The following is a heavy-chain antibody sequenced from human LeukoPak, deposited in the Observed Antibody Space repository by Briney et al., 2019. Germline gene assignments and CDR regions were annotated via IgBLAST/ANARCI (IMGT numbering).Heavy chain of an antibody. D-gene: IGHD3-10*01. V-gene: IGHV1-2*06. CDR3: LVDGSGTYTGLDH. CDR2: LIPNSGGT. Sequence: GASVKVSCKASGYTLTDYCMHWVRQAPGQGLEWMGRLIPNSGGTTYAQKFQGRVTMTRDTSISTAYMELSRPRFDDTAVYYCLVDGSGTYTGLDHWGQGTLVAVSS. CDR1: GYTLTDYC. J-gene: IGHJ4*02.